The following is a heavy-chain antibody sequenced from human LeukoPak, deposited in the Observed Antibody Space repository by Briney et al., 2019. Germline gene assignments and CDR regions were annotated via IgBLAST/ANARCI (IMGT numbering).Heavy chain of an antibody. D-gene: IGHD3-10*01. CDR2: IWFNGINK. Sequence: GGSPILSCAASGFTFSSYGMQWVRQAPGKGLEWVAVIWFNGINKYYANSVKGRFTVSRDNSKSTLYLQMNSLRAEDTALYYCARDLSGPENYYGMDVWGQGTTVTVSS. J-gene: IGHJ6*02. CDR1: GFTFSSYG. V-gene: IGHV3-33*01. CDR3: ARDLSGPENYYGMDV.